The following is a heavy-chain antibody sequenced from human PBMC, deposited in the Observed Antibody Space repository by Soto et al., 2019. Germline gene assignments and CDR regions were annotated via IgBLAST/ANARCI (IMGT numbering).Heavy chain of an antibody. D-gene: IGHD1-26*01. CDR2: IYHSGST. Sequence: QVQLQESGPGLVKPSGTLSLTCAVSGGSISSSNWWSWVRQPPGKGLEWIGEIYHSGSTNYNPSLKSRVNISVDKSKNQFSLKLSSVTAADTAVYYCARARWGAATYYFYGMDVWGQGTTVTVSS. CDR3: ARARWGAATYYFYGMDV. V-gene: IGHV4-4*02. CDR1: GGSISSSNW. J-gene: IGHJ6*02.